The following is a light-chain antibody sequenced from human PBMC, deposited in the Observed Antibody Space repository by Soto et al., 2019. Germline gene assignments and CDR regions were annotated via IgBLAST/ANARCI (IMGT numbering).Light chain of an antibody. Sequence: EIVMTQSPATLSVSLGERATLSCRASQSVSSNLAWYQQKPGQAPRLLIYDASTRATGIPARFSGSGSGTGFTLTISSLQSEDFAIYYCHQYNNWPPYTFGQGTKLEIK. J-gene: IGKJ2*01. CDR2: DAS. CDR3: HQYNNWPPYT. CDR1: QSVSSN. V-gene: IGKV3-15*01.